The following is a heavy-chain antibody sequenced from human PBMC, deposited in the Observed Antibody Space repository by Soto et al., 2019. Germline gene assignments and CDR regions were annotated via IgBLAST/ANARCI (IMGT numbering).Heavy chain of an antibody. Sequence: GASVKVSCKASGGTFSSYAISWVRQAPGQGLEWMGGIIPIFGTANYAQKFQGRVTITADESTSTAYMELSSLRSEDTAVYYCARERRICTNGVCDPYGMDVWGQGTTVTVSS. CDR2: IIPIFGTA. CDR3: ARERRICTNGVCDPYGMDV. CDR1: GGTFSSYA. V-gene: IGHV1-69*13. J-gene: IGHJ6*02. D-gene: IGHD2-8*01.